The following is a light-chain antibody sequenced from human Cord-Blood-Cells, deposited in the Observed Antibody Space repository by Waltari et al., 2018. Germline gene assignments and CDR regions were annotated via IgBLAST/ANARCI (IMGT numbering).Light chain of an antibody. CDR1: QSVLYSSNNKNY. Sequence: DIVMTQSPDSLAVSLGEXXTIXCXSSQSVLYSSNNKNYLAWYQQKPVQPPKLLIYWSSTRESVVPDRFSGSGSGTDFTLTISSLQAEDVAVYYCQQYYSTPWTFGQGTKVEIK. J-gene: IGKJ1*01. V-gene: IGKV4-1*01. CDR2: WSS. CDR3: QQYYSTPWT.